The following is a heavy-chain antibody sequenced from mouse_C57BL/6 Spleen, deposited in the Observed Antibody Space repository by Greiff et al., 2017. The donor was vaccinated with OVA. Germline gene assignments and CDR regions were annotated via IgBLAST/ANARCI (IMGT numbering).Heavy chain of an antibody. Sequence: VQLQQSGAELVRPGASVKLSCTASGFNIKDYYMHWVKQRPEQGLEWIGRIDPEDGDTEYAPKFQGKATMTADTSSNTAYLQLSSLTSEDTAVYYCTTFDGYYDRVFDYWGQGTTLTVSS. CDR3: TTFDGYYDRVFDY. D-gene: IGHD2-3*01. V-gene: IGHV14-1*01. CDR2: IDPEDGDT. CDR1: GFNIKDYY. J-gene: IGHJ2*01.